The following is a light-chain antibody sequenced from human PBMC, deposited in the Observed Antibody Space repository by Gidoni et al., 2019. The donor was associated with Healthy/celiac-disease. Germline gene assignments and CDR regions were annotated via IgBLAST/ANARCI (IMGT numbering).Light chain of an antibody. J-gene: IGKJ4*01. CDR2: GAS. CDR3: HQYRNWPSLT. Sequence: VLTQSPAIVSVSPGDTATLSCRASQAINSNLAWSQQRPGQSPRLLIYGASTRATGIPARFSGSGSGTEFTLTLSSLQFEDFAVYYCHQYRNWPSLTFXGXTKVDIK. CDR1: QAINSN. V-gene: IGKV3-15*01.